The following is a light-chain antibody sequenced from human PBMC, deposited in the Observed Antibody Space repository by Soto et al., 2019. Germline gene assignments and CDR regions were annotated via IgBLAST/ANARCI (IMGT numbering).Light chain of an antibody. Sequence: QSVLTQPPSASGTPGQTIAISCSGGSSNIGSHTVNWYQQLPGTAPRLLIYSDTQRPSGVPDRFSGSKSGTSASLAISGLQSEYEGDYYCAEWDDRLNGVVFGGGTKVTVL. V-gene: IGLV1-44*01. CDR3: AEWDDRLNGVV. CDR1: SSNIGSHT. CDR2: SDT. J-gene: IGLJ2*01.